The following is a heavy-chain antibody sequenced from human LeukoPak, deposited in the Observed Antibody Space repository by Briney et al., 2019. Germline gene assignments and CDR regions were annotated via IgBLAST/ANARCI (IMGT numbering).Heavy chain of an antibody. Sequence: SETLSLTCTVSGGSISSYYWSWIRQPPGKGLEWIGYIFYTGSTNYNPSLKSRVTISVDTSKNQFSLKLSSVTAADSAVYYCARSRSSALEFDYWGQGTLVAVSS. CDR3: ARSRSSALEFDY. CDR2: IFYTGST. CDR1: GGSISSYY. V-gene: IGHV4-59*01. D-gene: IGHD1-26*01. J-gene: IGHJ4*02.